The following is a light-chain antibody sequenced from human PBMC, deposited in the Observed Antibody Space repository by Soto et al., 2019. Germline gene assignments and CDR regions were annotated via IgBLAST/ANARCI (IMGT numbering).Light chain of an antibody. CDR1: QSVTSNY. V-gene: IGKV3-20*01. Sequence: EIVLTQSPGTLSLSPGERATLFCRASQSVTSNYLAWYQQKPGQSPRLLIYGASSRATGIPDRFSGSGSGTDFNLTISRLEAEDSEVYYCQPNVSPPLTFGQAPRLDNK. CDR2: GAS. CDR3: QPNVSPPLT. J-gene: IGKJ5*01.